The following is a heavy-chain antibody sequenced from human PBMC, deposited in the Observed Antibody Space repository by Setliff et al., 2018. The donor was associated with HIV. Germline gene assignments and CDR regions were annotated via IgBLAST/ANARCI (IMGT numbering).Heavy chain of an antibody. Sequence: SETLSLTCTVSGGPISRGGRYWGWVRQHPGRGLEWVGYVYYNGESFYNPSLRGRITILQDKSKNQFSLKLSSVTAADTAVYYCARGRRRLNYYDSSGYYPGLFYWGQGTLVTVSS. V-gene: IGHV4-31*03. CDR1: GGPISRGGRY. CDR2: VYYNGES. D-gene: IGHD3-22*01. CDR3: ARGRRRLNYYDSSGYYPGLFY. J-gene: IGHJ4*02.